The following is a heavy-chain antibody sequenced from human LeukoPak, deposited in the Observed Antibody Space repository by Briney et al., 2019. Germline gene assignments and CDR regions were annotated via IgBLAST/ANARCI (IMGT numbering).Heavy chain of an antibody. J-gene: IGHJ4*02. CDR3: ARRAGAYTHPYDY. D-gene: IGHD3-16*01. CDR2: IYSAGST. V-gene: IGHV3-53*01. Sequence: GGSLRLSCTVSGFTVSSNSMSWVRQAPGKGLEWVSFIYSAGSTHYSDSAKGRFTISIDNSKNTLYLQMNSLRAEDTAVYYCARRAGAYTHPYDYWGQGTLVTVSS. CDR1: GFTVSSNS.